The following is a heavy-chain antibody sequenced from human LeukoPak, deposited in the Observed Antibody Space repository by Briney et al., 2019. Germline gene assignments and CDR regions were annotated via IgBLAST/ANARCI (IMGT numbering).Heavy chain of an antibody. CDR3: ARQPRAITARPGYAFDI. V-gene: IGHV4-39*01. CDR1: GGSISSSSYC. J-gene: IGHJ3*02. CDR2: IYYSGST. Sequence: SETLSLTCIVSGGSISSSSYCWGWIRHPPGKGPEWIGTIYYSGSTYYNPSLKSRVTISVDTPKNQFSLKLSSVTAADTAVYYCARQPRAITARPGYAFDIWGQGTLVTVSS. D-gene: IGHD6-6*01.